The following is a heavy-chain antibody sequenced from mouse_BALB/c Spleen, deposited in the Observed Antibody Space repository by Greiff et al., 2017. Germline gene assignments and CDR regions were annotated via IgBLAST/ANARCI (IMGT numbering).Heavy chain of an antibody. CDR3: ARDTTVVAWYFDV. D-gene: IGHD1-1*01. Sequence: EVKLVESGGGLVKPGGSLKLSCAASGFTFSSYGMSWVRQTPDKRLEWVATISSGGSYTYYPDSVKGRFTISRDNAKNTLYLQMSSLKSEDTAMYYCARDTTVVAWYFDVWGAGTTVTVSS. CDR1: GFTFSSYG. J-gene: IGHJ1*01. CDR2: ISSGGSYT. V-gene: IGHV5-6*03.